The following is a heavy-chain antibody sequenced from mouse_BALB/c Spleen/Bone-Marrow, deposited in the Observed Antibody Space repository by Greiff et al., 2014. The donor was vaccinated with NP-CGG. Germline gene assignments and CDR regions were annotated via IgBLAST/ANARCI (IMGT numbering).Heavy chain of an antibody. CDR1: GYAFTNYL. D-gene: IGHD4-1*01. V-gene: IGHV1-54*01. CDR2: INPGSGGT. J-gene: IGHJ4*01. Sequence: VQLQQSGAELVRPGTSVKVSCKASGYAFTNYLIEWVKQRPGQGLEWIGVINPGSGGTNYNEKFRGKATLTAYKSSSTAYMQLSSLTSEDSAVYFCARCLTGTSALDFWGQGTSITVSS. CDR3: ARCLTGTSALDF.